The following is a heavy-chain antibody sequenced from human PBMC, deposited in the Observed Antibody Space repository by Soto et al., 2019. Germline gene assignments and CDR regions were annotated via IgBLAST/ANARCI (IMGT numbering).Heavy chain of an antibody. CDR1: GFTFEDYA. CDR3: AKHSYHYDSSGYRGPLDS. D-gene: IGHD3-22*01. Sequence: EVQLVESGGGLVQPGRSLRLCCAASGFTFEDYAMHWVRQVPGKGLEWVSSINWNGGSTGYADSVKGRFAISRDNAKKSLYLQMNILRREDTALYYCAKHSYHYDSSGYRGPLDSWGQGTMVTVSS. V-gene: IGHV3-9*01. J-gene: IGHJ3*02. CDR2: INWNGGST.